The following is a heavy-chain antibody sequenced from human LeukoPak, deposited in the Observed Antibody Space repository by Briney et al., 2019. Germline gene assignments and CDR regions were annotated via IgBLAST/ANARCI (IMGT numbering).Heavy chain of an antibody. Sequence: SGTLSLTCTVSGGSISSSNWWGWVRQPPGKGLECIGEIYHSGTTNYNPSLKSRVTISVDKSMNHFSLKLNSVTAADTAVYYCARAFLVGYSPEEYFFDYWGQGTLVTVSS. D-gene: IGHD2-15*01. CDR2: IYHSGTT. CDR1: GGSISSSNW. J-gene: IGHJ4*02. CDR3: ARAFLVGYSPEEYFFDY. V-gene: IGHV4-4*02.